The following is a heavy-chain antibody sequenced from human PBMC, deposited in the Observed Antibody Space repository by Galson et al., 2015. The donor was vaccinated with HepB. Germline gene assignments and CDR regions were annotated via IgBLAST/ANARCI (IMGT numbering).Heavy chain of an antibody. J-gene: IGHJ6*02. CDR3: AKDSTDDILTGYYIYYGMDV. CDR1: GFTFSSYA. Sequence: SLRLSCAASGFTFSSYAMHWVRQAPGKGLEWVAVISYDGSNKYYADSVKGRFTISRDNSKNTLCLQMNSLRAEDTAVYYCAKDSTDDILTGYYIYYGMDVWGQGTTVTVSS. V-gene: IGHV3-30*04. D-gene: IGHD3-9*01. CDR2: ISYDGSNK.